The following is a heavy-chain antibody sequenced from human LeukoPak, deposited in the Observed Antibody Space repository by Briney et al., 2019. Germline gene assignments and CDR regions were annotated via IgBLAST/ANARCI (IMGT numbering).Heavy chain of an antibody. V-gene: IGHV3-11*01. Sequence: GGSLRLSYAASGFTFSDYYMSWIRQAPGKGLEWVSYISSSGSTIYYADSVKGRFTISRDNSKNTLYLQMNSLRAEDTAVYYCARDQTDDAFDIWGQGTMVTVSS. CDR3: ARDQTDDAFDI. J-gene: IGHJ3*02. CDR2: ISSSGSTI. CDR1: GFTFSDYY.